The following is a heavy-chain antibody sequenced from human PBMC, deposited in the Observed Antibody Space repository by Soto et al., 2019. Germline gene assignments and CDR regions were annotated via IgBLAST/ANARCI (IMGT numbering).Heavy chain of an antibody. D-gene: IGHD1-1*01. J-gene: IGHJ2*01. Sequence: ASVKVSCKPSAYTFTRYAIHWVRQAPGQRLEWMAWINPANGYTKYSQKFQDRVTVTRDTSVSTVYMELTSLRSEDTAVYFCARQNNPYSYIDLWGRGTLVTVSS. CDR3: ARQNNPYSYIDL. V-gene: IGHV1-3*01. CDR2: INPANGYT. CDR1: AYTFTRYA.